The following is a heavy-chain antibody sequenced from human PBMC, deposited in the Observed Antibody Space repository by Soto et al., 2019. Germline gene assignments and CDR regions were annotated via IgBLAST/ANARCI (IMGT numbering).Heavy chain of an antibody. CDR1: GFTFSGSA. CDR2: IRSKANSYAT. V-gene: IGHV3-73*01. J-gene: IGHJ3*02. Sequence: PGGSLRLSCAASGFTFSGSAMHWVRQASGKGLEWVGRIRSKANSYATAYAASVKGRFTISRDDSKNTAYLQMNSLKTEDTAVYYCTRHPSADRTGDAFDIWGQGTMVTVSS. CDR3: TRHPSADRTGDAFDI.